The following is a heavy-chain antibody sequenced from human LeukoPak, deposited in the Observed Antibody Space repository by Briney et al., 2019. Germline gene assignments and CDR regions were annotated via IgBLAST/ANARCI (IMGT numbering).Heavy chain of an antibody. Sequence: ASVKVSCKASGYTFTGYYMHWVRQAPGQGLEWMGWTNPNSGGTNYAQKFQGRVTMTRDTSISTAYMELSRLRSDDTAVYYCARDGRYCSSTSCSYSDDAFDIWGQGTMVTVSS. V-gene: IGHV1-2*02. CDR2: TNPNSGGT. CDR3: ARDGRYCSSTSCSYSDDAFDI. D-gene: IGHD2-2*01. J-gene: IGHJ3*02. CDR1: GYTFTGYY.